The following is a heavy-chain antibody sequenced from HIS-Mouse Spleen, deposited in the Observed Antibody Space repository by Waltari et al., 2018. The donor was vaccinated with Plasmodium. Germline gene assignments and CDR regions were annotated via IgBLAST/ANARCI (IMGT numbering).Heavy chain of an antibody. CDR1: GYTFTGYY. CDR3: ARVLGYKAAAGTFVEYFQH. D-gene: IGHD6-13*01. V-gene: IGHV1-2*02. Sequence: QVQLVQSGAEVKKPGASVKVSCQASGYTFTGYYMHWVRQAPGQGLEWMEWNNPNSGGTNDAQKFQGRVTMTRDTSISTAYMELSRLRSDDTAVYYCARVLGYKAAAGTFVEYFQHWGQGTLVTVSS. CDR2: NNPNSGGT. J-gene: IGHJ1*01.